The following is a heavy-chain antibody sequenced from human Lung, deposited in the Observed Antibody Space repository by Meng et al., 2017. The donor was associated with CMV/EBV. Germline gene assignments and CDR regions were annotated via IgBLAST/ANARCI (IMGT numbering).Heavy chain of an antibody. CDR2: ISSSSSYI. J-gene: IGHJ6*02. CDR3: ARAAADDDFWGGDEGPGGMDD. CDR1: GFTFSSYS. Sequence: GGFLRPSGPASGFTFSSYSMNWARQAPGKGLEWVSSISSSSSYIYYADSVKGRFTITRDNAKKSLYLQMNSMRAEDTAVYYCARAAADDDFWGGDEGPGGMDDWGQGXTVTVSS. V-gene: IGHV3-21*01. D-gene: IGHD3-3*01.